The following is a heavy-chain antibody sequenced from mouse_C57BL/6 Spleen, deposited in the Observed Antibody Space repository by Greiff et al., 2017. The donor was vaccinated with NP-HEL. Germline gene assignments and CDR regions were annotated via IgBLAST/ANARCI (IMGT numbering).Heavy chain of an antibody. CDR1: GYAFSSSW. V-gene: IGHV1-82*01. CDR2: LYPGDGDT. CDR3: AGLLLRDFDY. J-gene: IGHJ2*01. D-gene: IGHD1-1*01. Sequence: QVQLQQSGPELVKPGASVKISCKASGYAFSSSWMNWVKQRPGMGLEWIGRLYPGDGDTNYNGKFKGKATLTADKSSSTAYMQRSSLTSEDAAVYFCAGLLLRDFDYWGQGTTLTVSS.